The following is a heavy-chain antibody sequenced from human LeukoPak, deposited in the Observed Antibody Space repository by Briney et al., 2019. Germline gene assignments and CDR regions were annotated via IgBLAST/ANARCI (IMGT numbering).Heavy chain of an antibody. CDR2: ISSNGGST. D-gene: IGHD3-10*01. J-gene: IGHJ4*02. CDR1: GFIISNYA. V-gene: IGHV3-64D*09. CDR3: VKGGTTYYYGSGSSGTDY. Sequence: GGSLRHSCSASGFIISNYAMHWVRQAPGKGLEYVSAISSNGGSTYYADSVKGRFTISRDNSKNTLYLQMSSLRAEDTAVYYCVKGGTTYYYGSGSSGTDYWGQGTLVTVSS.